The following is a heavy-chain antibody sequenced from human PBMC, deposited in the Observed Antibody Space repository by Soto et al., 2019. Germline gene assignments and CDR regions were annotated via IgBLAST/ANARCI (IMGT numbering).Heavy chain of an antibody. D-gene: IGHD5-12*01. CDR2: IYPGDSDV. CDR1: EYTFTTYW. J-gene: IGHJ4*02. V-gene: IGHV5-51*01. CDR3: ARQNYAGYGGYDSAFDT. Sequence: PGESLKISCQGCEYTFTTYWVGWVRQRPGKGLDWMGNIYPGDSDVKYSPSFQGQVTISVDKSISTAYLQWNSLKASDTAVYYCARQNYAGYGGYDSAFDTWGQGTLVTVS.